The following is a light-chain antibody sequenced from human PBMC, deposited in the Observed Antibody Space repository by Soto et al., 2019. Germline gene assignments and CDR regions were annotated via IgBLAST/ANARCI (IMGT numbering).Light chain of an antibody. CDR1: SSDIGGYNY. CDR3: SSYTSSSTPFV. Sequence: SALTQPASVSGSPGQSITISCTGTSSDIGGYNYVSWYQRHPGKAPKLMIYDVSDRPSGVSNRFSGSKSGNTASLTISGLQAEDEADYFCSSYTSSSTPFVFGTGTKVTVL. CDR2: DVS. J-gene: IGLJ1*01. V-gene: IGLV2-14*03.